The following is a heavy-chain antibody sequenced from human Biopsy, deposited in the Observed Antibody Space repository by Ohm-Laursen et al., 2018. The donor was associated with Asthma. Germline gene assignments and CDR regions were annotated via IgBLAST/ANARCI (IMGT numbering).Heavy chain of an antibody. D-gene: IGHD3-22*01. J-gene: IGHJ4*02. CDR1: GFAVSRDH. CDR2: IYSGGTS. Sequence: SLRLSCSASGFAVSRDHMFWVRQAPGKGLEWVSVIYSGGTSHTADSVRGRFTISRDCSKSTLYLQMHSLRAEDTAVYYCARGDSSNWSHYYFDYWGQGTLVTVSS. V-gene: IGHV3-53*01. CDR3: ARGDSSNWSHYYFDY.